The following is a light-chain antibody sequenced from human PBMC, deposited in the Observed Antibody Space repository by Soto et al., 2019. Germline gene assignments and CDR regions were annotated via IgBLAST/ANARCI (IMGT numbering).Light chain of an antibody. CDR3: QQYNIYQWT. V-gene: IGKV1-5*01. CDR2: DAS. Sequence: DIQMTQSHSTLSASVGDRVTITCRASQRISSWLAWYQQKPGKAPKLLIYDASSLESGVLSRFSSSGSGTEFTLTVSSLQPDDFAPYYCQQYNIYQWTFGQGTKVESK. CDR1: QRISSW. J-gene: IGKJ1*01.